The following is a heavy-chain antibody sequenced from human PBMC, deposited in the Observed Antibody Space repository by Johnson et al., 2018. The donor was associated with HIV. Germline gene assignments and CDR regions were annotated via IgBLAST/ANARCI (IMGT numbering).Heavy chain of an antibody. CDR1: GFTFSSNY. J-gene: IGHJ3*02. D-gene: IGHD2-15*01. CDR3: ARDGVVVVPGGWGAFDI. V-gene: IGHV3-66*01. CDR2: ISSGGST. Sequence: VQLVESGGGVVQPGRSLRLSCAASGFTFSSNYMSWVRQAPGKGLEWVSVISSGGSTYYADSVKGRFTVSRDNSKNTLYLQMNSLRAEETAGYYCARDGVVVVPGGWGAFDIWGQGTLVTVSS.